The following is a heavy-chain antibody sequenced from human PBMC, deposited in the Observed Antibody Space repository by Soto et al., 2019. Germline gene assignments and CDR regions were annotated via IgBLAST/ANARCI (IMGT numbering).Heavy chain of an antibody. CDR2: ISYDGSNK. CDR1: GFTFSSYG. CDR3: AKGGDGALYSSGWIDY. J-gene: IGHJ4*02. D-gene: IGHD6-19*01. V-gene: IGHV3-30*18. Sequence: QVQLVESGGGVVQPGRSLRLSCAASGFTFSSYGMHWVRQAPGKGLEWVAVISYDGSNKYYADSVKGRFTISRDNSKNTLYLQMNSLRAEDTAVYYCAKGGDGALYSSGWIDYWGQGTLVTVSS.